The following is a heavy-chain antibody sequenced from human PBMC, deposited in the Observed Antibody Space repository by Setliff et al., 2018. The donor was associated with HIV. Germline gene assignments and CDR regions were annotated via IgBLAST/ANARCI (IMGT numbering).Heavy chain of an antibody. Sequence: PSETLSLTCTVFGGSISGTNYVWGWIRQTPRKGLEWIGTIHYSGSTYHNPSLESRITISVDTSKNQFFLRLNSVSAADTAVYYCARHSDRTGYYSPFDNWGQGTLVTVSS. V-gene: IGHV4-39*01. CDR1: GGSISGTNYV. CDR2: IHYSGST. CDR3: ARHSDRTGYYSPFDN. J-gene: IGHJ4*02. D-gene: IGHD3-9*01.